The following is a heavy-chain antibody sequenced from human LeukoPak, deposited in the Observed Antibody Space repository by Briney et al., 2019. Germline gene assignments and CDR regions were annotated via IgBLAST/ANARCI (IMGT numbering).Heavy chain of an antibody. Sequence: SVKVSCKASGGTFSSYAISWVRQAPGQGLEWMGGIIPIFGTADYAQKFQGRVTITADESTSTAYMELGSLRSEDTAVYYCAAPASSGYYTSFDYWGQGTLVTVSS. CDR1: GGTFSSYA. CDR2: IIPIFGTA. V-gene: IGHV1-69*13. CDR3: AAPASSGYYTSFDY. D-gene: IGHD3-22*01. J-gene: IGHJ4*02.